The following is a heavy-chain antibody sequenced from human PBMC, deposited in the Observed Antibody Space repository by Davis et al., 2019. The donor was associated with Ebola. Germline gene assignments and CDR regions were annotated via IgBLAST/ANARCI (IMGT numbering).Heavy chain of an antibody. J-gene: IGHJ4*02. D-gene: IGHD3-22*01. CDR1: GGSISSGDYY. V-gene: IGHV4-30-4*01. Sequence: LRLSCTVSGGSISSGDYYWSWIRQPPGKGLEWIGYIYYSGSTYYNPSLKSRVTISVDTSKNQFSLKLSSVTPEDTAVYYCARTYDSSGTFDYWGQGTLVTVSS. CDR3: ARTYDSSGTFDY. CDR2: IYYSGST.